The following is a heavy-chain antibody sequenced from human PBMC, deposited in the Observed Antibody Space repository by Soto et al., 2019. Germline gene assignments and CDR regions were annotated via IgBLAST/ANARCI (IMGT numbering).Heavy chain of an antibody. V-gene: IGHV3-7*01. CDR1: GFSFIRYW. CDR2: IKQDESEK. CDR3: VRDVGVEYVN. D-gene: IGHD2-8*01. J-gene: IGHJ4*02. Sequence: EVQLVESGGGLVQPGGSLRISCKGSGFSFIRYWMSWVRQAPGKGLEWVASIKQDESEKYYVDSVKGRFTISRDNVDDSVFLHMISLSAEDTAVYFCVRDVGVEYVNWGQGTLVTVSS.